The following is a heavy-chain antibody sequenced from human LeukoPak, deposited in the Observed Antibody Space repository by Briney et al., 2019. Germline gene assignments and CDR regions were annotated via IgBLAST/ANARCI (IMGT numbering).Heavy chain of an antibody. CDR3: ARPVAVAGTRGKASSRNDY. CDR1: GFTFSDYY. J-gene: IGHJ4*02. Sequence: PGGSLRLSCAASGFTFSDYYMSWIRQAPGKGLEWVSYISSSGSTIYYADSVKGRFTISRDNAKNSLYLQMNSLRAEDTAVYYCARPVAVAGTRGKASSRNDYWGQGTLVTVSS. D-gene: IGHD6-19*01. CDR2: ISSSGSTI. V-gene: IGHV3-11*01.